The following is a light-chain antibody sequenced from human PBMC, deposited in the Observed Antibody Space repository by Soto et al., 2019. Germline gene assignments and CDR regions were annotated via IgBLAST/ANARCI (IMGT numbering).Light chain of an antibody. CDR1: QSIRTN. CDR3: QQYNYWPPLT. CDR2: DAS. V-gene: IGKV3-15*01. Sequence: EIMMTQSPATVSVSPGERATLSCRASQSIRTNVAWYQQKPGQALRLLIYDASTRATGLSSRFSGSGSGTEFTLTSSSLQSEDGAIYYCQQYNYWPPLTFGGGTRLEI. J-gene: IGKJ4*01.